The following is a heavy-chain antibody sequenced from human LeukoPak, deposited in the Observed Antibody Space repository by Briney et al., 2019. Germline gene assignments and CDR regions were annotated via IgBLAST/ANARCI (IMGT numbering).Heavy chain of an antibody. V-gene: IGHV3-33*01. J-gene: IGHJ4*02. CDR2: VWYDGTKK. CDR1: GFTFREYG. Sequence: PGGSLRLSCTTSGFTFREYGMHWVRQAPGKGLEWVAVVWYDGTKKYYADSVKGRFTISRDNSQNTLYLQMISLRAEDTAVYYCVRDRSLATSSGDDPRRFDSWGQGALVTVSS. D-gene: IGHD6-19*01. CDR3: VRDRSLATSSGDDPRRFDS.